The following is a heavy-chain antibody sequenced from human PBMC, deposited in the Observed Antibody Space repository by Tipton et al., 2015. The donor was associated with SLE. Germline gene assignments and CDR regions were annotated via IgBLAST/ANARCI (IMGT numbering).Heavy chain of an antibody. CDR2: ITSSSSYI. CDR3: ARELVYLDV. Sequence: GSLRLSCAASGFTFSSYSMNWVRQAPGKGLEWVSSITSSSSYIYYADSVKGRFTIPRDDGKNSVSLHMNSLRVDDTALYYCARELVYLDVWGKGTTVTVSS. CDR1: GFTFSSYS. D-gene: IGHD3-10*01. J-gene: IGHJ6*03. V-gene: IGHV3-21*06.